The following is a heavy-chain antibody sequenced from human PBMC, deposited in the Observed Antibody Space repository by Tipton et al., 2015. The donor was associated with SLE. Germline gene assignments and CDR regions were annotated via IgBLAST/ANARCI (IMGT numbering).Heavy chain of an antibody. CDR3: ARGWGQDYYLDAFDI. D-gene: IGHD3-10*01. V-gene: IGHV4-39*07. J-gene: IGHJ3*02. CDR1: GGSISSSSYY. CDR2: IYYSGST. Sequence: TLSLTCTVSGGSISSSSYYWGWIRQPPGKGLEWIGSIYYSGSTYYNPSLKSRVTISVDTSKNQFSLKLSSVTAADTAVYYCARGWGQDYYLDAFDIWGQGTMVTVSS.